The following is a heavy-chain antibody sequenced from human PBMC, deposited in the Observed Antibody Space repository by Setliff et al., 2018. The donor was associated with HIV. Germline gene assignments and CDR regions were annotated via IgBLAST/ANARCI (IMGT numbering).Heavy chain of an antibody. D-gene: IGHD3-22*01. CDR3: ARQAHPRGYYGSAGLFDY. V-gene: IGHV3-74*03. Sequence: GGSLRLSCAASGFTFNTYWMHWVRQSPGKGLVWVSHSNSDGSSTTYADSVKGRFTISRDTSKNTLHLHMNSLRAEDTAVYYCARQAHPRGYYGSAGLFDYWGQGTPVTVSS. CDR1: GFTFNTYW. J-gene: IGHJ4*02. CDR2: SNSDGSST.